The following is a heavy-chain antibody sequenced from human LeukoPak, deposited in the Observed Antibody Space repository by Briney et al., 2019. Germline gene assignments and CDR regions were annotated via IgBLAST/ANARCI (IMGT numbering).Heavy chain of an antibody. CDR1: GGTFSSYA. V-gene: IGHV1-69*13. D-gene: IGHD3-3*02. J-gene: IGHJ4*02. CDR3: ARDHLVPSYYFDY. Sequence: SVKVSCKASGGTFSSYAISWVRQAPGQGLEWMGGIIPIFGTANYAQKFQGRVTITADESTSTAYMELSSLRSEDTAVYYCARDHLVPSYYFDYWGQGTLVTVSS. CDR2: IIPIFGTA.